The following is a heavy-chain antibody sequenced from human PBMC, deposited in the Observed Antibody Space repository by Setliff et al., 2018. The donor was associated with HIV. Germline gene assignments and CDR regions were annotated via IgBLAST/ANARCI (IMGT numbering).Heavy chain of an antibody. D-gene: IGHD2-15*01. CDR3: ARGLKCGGGSCYLERYYYMDV. V-gene: IGHV3-21*01. CDR1: GFTLSSYS. CDR2: ISTSSSTSGGYI. Sequence: PGGSLRLSCAASGFTLSSYSMNWVRQAPGKGLEWISSISTSSSTSGGYIYYADSVKGRFTIPRDNAKNSLYLQTNSLRVEDKDTAVYYCARGLKCGGGSCYLERYYYMDVWGKGTTVTVSS. J-gene: IGHJ6*03.